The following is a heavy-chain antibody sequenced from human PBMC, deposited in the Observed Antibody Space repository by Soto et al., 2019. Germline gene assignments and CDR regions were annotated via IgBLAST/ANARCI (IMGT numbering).Heavy chain of an antibody. J-gene: IGHJ6*03. V-gene: IGHV4-39*01. Sequence: QLQLQESGPGLVKPSETLSLTCTVSGGSISSSSYYWGWIRQPPGKGLEWIGSIYYSGSTYYNPSLKSRVTISVDTSKNQFSLKLSSVTAADTAVYYCVVGYGDSYYYYYYMDVWGKGTTVTVSS. CDR2: IYYSGST. CDR1: GGSISSSSYY. CDR3: VVGYGDSYYYYYYMDV. D-gene: IGHD4-17*01.